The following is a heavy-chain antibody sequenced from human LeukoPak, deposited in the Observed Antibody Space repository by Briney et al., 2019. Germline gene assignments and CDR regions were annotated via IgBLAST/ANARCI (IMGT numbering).Heavy chain of an antibody. CDR1: GGSISSSSYY. CDR2: IYYSGST. Sequence: PSETLSLTCTVSGGSISSSSYYRGWIRQPPGKGLEWIGSIYYSGSTYYNPSLKSRVTISVDTSKNQFSLKLSSVTAADTAVYYCARADSSSWYGAWFDPWGQGTLVTVSS. V-gene: IGHV4-39*07. CDR3: ARADSSSWYGAWFDP. J-gene: IGHJ5*02. D-gene: IGHD6-13*01.